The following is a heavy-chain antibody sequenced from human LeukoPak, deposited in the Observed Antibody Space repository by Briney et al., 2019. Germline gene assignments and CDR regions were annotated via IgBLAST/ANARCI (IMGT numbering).Heavy chain of an antibody. CDR3: ARTHSSRYNWFDP. Sequence: SEALSLTCTVSGGSISSSSYYWGWIRQPPGKGLEWIGSIYYSGSTYYNPSLKSRVTISVDTSKNQFSLKLSSVTAADTAVYYCARTHSSRYNWFDPWGQGTLVTVSS. V-gene: IGHV4-39*01. CDR2: IYYSGST. CDR1: GGSISSSSYY. D-gene: IGHD6-13*01. J-gene: IGHJ5*02.